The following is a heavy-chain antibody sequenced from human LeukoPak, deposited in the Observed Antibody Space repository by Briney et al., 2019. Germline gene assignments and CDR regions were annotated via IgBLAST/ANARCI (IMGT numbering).Heavy chain of an antibody. J-gene: IGHJ6*04. CDR2: ISYDGSNK. Sequence: GRSLRLSCAASGFTFSSYAMHWVRQAPGKGLEGVAVISYDGSNKYYADSVKGRFTISRDNSKNTLYLQMNSLRAEDTAVYYCARDSSSWYYYYYGMDVWGKGTTVTVSS. CDR3: ARDSSSWYYYYYGMDV. D-gene: IGHD6-13*01. V-gene: IGHV3-30*04. CDR1: GFTFSSYA.